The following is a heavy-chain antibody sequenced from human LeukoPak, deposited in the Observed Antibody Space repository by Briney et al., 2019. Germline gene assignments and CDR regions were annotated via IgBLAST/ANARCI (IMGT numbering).Heavy chain of an antibody. CDR3: ARVHDSSGYRGAFDI. J-gene: IGHJ3*02. CDR1: GGSISSYY. CDR2: IYTSGST. V-gene: IGHV4-4*07. D-gene: IGHD3-22*01. Sequence: SETLSLTCTVSGGSISSYYWSWIRQPPGKGLEWIGRIYTSGSTNYNPSLKSRVTMSVDTSKNQFSLKLSSVTAANTAVYYCARVHDSSGYRGAFDIWGQGTMVTVSS.